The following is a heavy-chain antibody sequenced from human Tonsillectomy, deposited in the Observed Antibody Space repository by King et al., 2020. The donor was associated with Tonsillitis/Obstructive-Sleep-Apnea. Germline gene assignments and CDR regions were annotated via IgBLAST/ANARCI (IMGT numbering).Heavy chain of an antibody. CDR1: GATFTTYA. Sequence: QLVQSGAEVEKPGSAVKVSCKASGATFTTYAISWVRQAPGQGLEWIGGIIPLYGRTNYAQKFQGRLTITADESTRTAYMQLSRLTYDDTAVYFCAKHHDFSSGTNWFAPWGQGTLVTVSS. CDR2: IIPLYGRT. J-gene: IGHJ5*02. D-gene: IGHD3-3*01. V-gene: IGHV1-69*01. CDR3: AKHHDFSSGTNWFAP.